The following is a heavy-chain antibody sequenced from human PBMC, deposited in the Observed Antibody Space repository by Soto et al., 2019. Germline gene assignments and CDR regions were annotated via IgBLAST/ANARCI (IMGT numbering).Heavy chain of an antibody. CDR3: ARFSWYDGDSITNYYMDF. CDR1: GDSISSRSYY. CDR2: ISYTGNT. D-gene: IGHD6-13*01. J-gene: IGHJ6*03. Sequence: LQESGPGLVKPSETLSLTCSVFGDSISSRSYYWAWIRRPPGMGLEWIADISYTGNTYYNPSPMTRAAISVDTPRNQFSLKLSFVTAADTAVYYCARFSWYDGDSITNYYMDFWGNGATVTVSS. V-gene: IGHV4-39*01.